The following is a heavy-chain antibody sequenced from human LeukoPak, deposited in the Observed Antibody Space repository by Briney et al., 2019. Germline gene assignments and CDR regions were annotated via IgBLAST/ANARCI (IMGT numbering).Heavy chain of an antibody. J-gene: IGHJ4*02. V-gene: IGHV3-30*04. CDR3: ARDWKSGLDY. Sequence: RGSLRLSCAASGFTFSSYAMHWVRQAPGKGLEWVAVISYDGSNKYYADSVKGRFTISRDNSKNTLYLQMNSLRAEDTAVYYCARDWKSGLDYGGQGTLVTVSS. CDR1: GFTFSSYA. CDR2: ISYDGSNK. D-gene: IGHD3-3*01.